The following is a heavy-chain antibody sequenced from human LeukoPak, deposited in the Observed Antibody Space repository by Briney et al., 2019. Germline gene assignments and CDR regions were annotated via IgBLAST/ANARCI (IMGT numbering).Heavy chain of an antibody. D-gene: IGHD3-10*01. J-gene: IGHJ2*01. V-gene: IGHV3-73*01. Sequence: PGGSLRLSCAASGFTFSGSAMHWVRQASGKGLEWVGRIRSKANSYATAYAASVKGRFTISRDDSKNTAYLQMNSLKTEDTAVYYCTRPPIGWFGDWYFDLWGRGSLVTVSS. CDR2: IRSKANSYAT. CDR1: GFTFSGSA. CDR3: TRPPIGWFGDWYFDL.